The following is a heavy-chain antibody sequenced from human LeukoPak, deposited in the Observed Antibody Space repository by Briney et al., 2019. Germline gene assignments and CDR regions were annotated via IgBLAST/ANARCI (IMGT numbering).Heavy chain of an antibody. CDR3: AKVGTGNKYGSGDFDY. J-gene: IGHJ4*02. V-gene: IGHV3-21*01. CDR1: GFTFSSYN. D-gene: IGHD3-10*01. Sequence: GGSLRLSCAASGFTFSSYNMNWIRQAPGKGLEWVSAISSSSSYIYNADSVKGRFIISRDDAKNLLHLEMNSLRVEDTAVYYCAKVGTGNKYGSGDFDYWGKGTLVTVSS. CDR2: ISSSSSYI.